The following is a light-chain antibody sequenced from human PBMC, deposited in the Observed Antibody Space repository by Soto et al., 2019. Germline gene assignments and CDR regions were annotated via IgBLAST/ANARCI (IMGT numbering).Light chain of an antibody. CDR2: AAS. Sequence: IVLTQSPGTLSLSPGGRATLSCRASQSISSSYLAWYQQKPGQAPRLLIYAASSRATGIPDRFSGSGSGTDFTLTIRRLEPEDCAVYYCQQYDSSPRTFGQGT. V-gene: IGKV3-20*01. CDR1: QSISSSY. CDR3: QQYDSSPRT. J-gene: IGKJ1*01.